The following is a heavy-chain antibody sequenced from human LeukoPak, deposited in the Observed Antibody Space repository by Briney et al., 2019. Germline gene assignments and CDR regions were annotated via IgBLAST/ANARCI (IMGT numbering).Heavy chain of an antibody. V-gene: IGHV1-2*02. CDR3: ARGHPYYYDSSGYYHLPETDY. Sequence: GASVKVSCKASGYTFTGYYMHWVRQAPGQGLEWMGWINPNSGGTNYAQKFQGRVTMTRDTSISTAYMELSRLRSDDTAVYYCARGHPYYYDSSGYYHLPETDYWGQGTLVTVSS. J-gene: IGHJ4*02. CDR2: INPNSGGT. D-gene: IGHD3-22*01. CDR1: GYTFTGYY.